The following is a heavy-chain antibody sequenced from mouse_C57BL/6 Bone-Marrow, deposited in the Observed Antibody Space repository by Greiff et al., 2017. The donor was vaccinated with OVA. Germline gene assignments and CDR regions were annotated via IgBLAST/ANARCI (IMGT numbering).Heavy chain of an antibody. V-gene: IGHV1-54*01. CDR3: ARVYGNYFDY. J-gene: IGHJ2*01. CDR2: INPGSGGT. D-gene: IGHD2-1*01. CDR1: GYAFTNYL. Sequence: VQLQQSGAELVRPGTSVKVSCKASGYAFTNYLIEWVKQRPGQGLEGIGVINPGSGGTNYNEKFKGKATLTADKSSSTAYMQLSSLTSEDSAVYFCARVYGNYFDYWGQGTTLTVSS.